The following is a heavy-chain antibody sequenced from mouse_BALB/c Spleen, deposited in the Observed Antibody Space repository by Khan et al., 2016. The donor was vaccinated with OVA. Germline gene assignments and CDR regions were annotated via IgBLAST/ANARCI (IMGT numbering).Heavy chain of an antibody. J-gene: IGHJ3*01. CDR3: TRGAGGSRFAY. Sequence: QVRLQQSVAELVSPGLSVKISCKGPGYTFTDFTIHWVKQSHALSLEWIGVISTYYGDVTYNQKFKGKATMTVDKSSSTTYMELARLTSEDSAIYCCTRGAGGSRFAYGVKGTLVTVSA. CDR2: ISTYYGDV. CDR1: GYTFTDFT. V-gene: IGHV1S137*01.